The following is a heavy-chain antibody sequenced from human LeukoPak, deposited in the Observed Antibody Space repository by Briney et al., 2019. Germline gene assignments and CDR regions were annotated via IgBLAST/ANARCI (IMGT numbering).Heavy chain of an antibody. J-gene: IGHJ3*02. Sequence: ASVKVSCKASGYALTDYFMHWVRQAPGQGLEWMGWINSADTDYVQKFQGRVTMTRDTSISTAYMDLRRLGSDDTAVYYCARGGLGGAFDIWGQGTMVTVSS. CDR1: GYALTDYF. V-gene: IGHV1-2*02. CDR2: INSADT. CDR3: ARGGLGGAFDI.